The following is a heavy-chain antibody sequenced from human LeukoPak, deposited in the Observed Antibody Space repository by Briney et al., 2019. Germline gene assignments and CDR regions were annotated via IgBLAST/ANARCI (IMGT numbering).Heavy chain of an antibody. CDR3: ARSRTPYYYYYMDV. Sequence: SETLSLTCTVSGGSISSHYWSWIRQPPGKGLEWIGYIYYSGSTNYNPSLESRVTISVDTSKNQFSLKLSSVTAADTAVYYCARSRTPYYYYYMDVWGKGTTVTVSS. V-gene: IGHV4-59*11. D-gene: IGHD1-14*01. J-gene: IGHJ6*03. CDR2: IYYSGST. CDR1: GGSISSHY.